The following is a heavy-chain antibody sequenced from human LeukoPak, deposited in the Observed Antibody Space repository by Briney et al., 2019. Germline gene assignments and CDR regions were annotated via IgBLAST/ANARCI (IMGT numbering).Heavy chain of an antibody. D-gene: IGHD5-12*01. CDR2: ISSSSSYI. J-gene: IGHJ4*02. CDR1: GFTFSSYN. Sequence: GGSLRLSCAASGFTFSSYNMNWVRQAPGKGLEWVSSISSSSSYIYYADSVKGRFTISRDNAKNSLYLQMNSLRAEDTAVYYCARSSGYDSPLYYWGQGTLVTVSS. CDR3: ARSSGYDSPLYY. V-gene: IGHV3-21*01.